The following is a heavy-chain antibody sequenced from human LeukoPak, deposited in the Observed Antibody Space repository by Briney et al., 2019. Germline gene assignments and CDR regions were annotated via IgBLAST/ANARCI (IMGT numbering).Heavy chain of an antibody. V-gene: IGHV3-66*01. D-gene: IGHD6-13*01. CDR2: IYSGGST. J-gene: IGHJ3*02. CDR3: AKVGSSWEHDAFDI. Sequence: GGSLRLSCAASGFTVSSNYMSWVRQAPGKGLEWVSVIYSGGSTYYADSVKGRFTISRDNSKNTLYLQMNSLRAEDTAVYYCAKVGSSWEHDAFDIWGQGTMVTVSS. CDR1: GFTVSSNY.